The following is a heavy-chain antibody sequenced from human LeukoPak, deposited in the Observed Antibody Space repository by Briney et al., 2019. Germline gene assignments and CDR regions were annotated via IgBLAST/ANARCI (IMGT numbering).Heavy chain of an antibody. CDR1: GGTLSSYA. Sequence: GASVKVSCKASGGTLSSYAISWVRQAPGQGLEWMGGIIPIFGTANYAQKFQGRVTITADESTSTAYMELSSLRSEDTAVYYCARDSMIGNAFDIWGQGTMVTVSS. CDR2: IIPIFGTA. D-gene: IGHD3-22*01. J-gene: IGHJ3*02. V-gene: IGHV1-69*13. CDR3: ARDSMIGNAFDI.